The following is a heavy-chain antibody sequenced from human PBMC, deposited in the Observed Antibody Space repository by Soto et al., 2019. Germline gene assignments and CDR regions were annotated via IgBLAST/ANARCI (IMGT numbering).Heavy chain of an antibody. V-gene: IGHV1-18*01. J-gene: IGHJ3*02. CDR1: GYTFTSYG. CDR2: ISAYNGNT. D-gene: IGHD1-26*01. CDR3: ARDHSLVDVVGATNDAFDI. Sequence: ASVKVSCKASGYTFTSYGISWVRQAPGQGLEWMGWISAYNGNTNYAQKLQGRVTMTTDTSTSTAYMELRSLRSDDTAVYYCARDHSLVDVVGATNDAFDIWGQGTMVTVSS.